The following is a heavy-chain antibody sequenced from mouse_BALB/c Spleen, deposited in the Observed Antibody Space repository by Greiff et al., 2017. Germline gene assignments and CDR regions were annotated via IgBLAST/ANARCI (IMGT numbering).Heavy chain of an antibody. J-gene: IGHJ3*01. Sequence: EVMLVESGGGLVQPGGSLKLSCAASGFTFSSYTMSWVRQTPEKRLEWVAYISNGGGSTYYPDTVKGRFTISRDNAKNTLYLQMSSLKSEDTAMYYCARHGATATSWGQGTLVTVSA. CDR3: ARHGATATS. CDR1: GFTFSSYT. V-gene: IGHV5-12-2*01. CDR2: ISNGGGST. D-gene: IGHD1-2*01.